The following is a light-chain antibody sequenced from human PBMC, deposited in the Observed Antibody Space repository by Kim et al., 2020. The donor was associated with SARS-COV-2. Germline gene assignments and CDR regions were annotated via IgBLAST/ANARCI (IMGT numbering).Light chain of an antibody. Sequence: PGERATLSCRASQSLSRRYLAWYQQRPGQAPRLLIHGASSRATGIPDRFSGSGSGTDFTLTISRLEPEDFAVYYCLQYDNSPRTFGQGTKVDIK. CDR3: LQYDNSPRT. V-gene: IGKV3-20*01. J-gene: IGKJ1*01. CDR1: QSLSRRY. CDR2: GAS.